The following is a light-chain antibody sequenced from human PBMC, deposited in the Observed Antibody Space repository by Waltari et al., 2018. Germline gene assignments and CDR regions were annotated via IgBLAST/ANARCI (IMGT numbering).Light chain of an antibody. CDR3: QQSYSVPYT. CDR2: DAS. V-gene: IGKV1-39*01. CDR1: QSISNY. J-gene: IGKJ2*01. Sequence: DIQMTQSPSSLSASVGDRVTITCRASQSISNYLNWYQQHPGKAPNILISDASSLQSGLPSRFSGSGSGKDFTLTISSLQPEDFATYFCQQSYSVPYTFGQGTKLEIK.